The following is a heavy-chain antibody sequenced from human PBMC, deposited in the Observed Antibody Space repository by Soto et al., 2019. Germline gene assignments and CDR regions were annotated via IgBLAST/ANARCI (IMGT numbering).Heavy chain of an antibody. CDR3: ARIRGYWYGLDV. V-gene: IGHV3-23*01. Sequence: PGGSLRLSCAGSGFTLSTYGMTWVRQAPGKGLEWVSAITGTGGNTYYVDSVKGRFTSSRDNSKNMLYLQMNSVRVEDTAVYYCARIRGYWYGLDVWGQGTTVT. J-gene: IGHJ6*02. CDR2: ITGTGGNT. CDR1: GFTLSTYG.